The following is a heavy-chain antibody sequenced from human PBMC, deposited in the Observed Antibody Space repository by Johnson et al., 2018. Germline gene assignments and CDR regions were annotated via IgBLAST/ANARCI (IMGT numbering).Heavy chain of an antibody. Sequence: VQLQESGGGLVQPGGSLRLSCAASGFTFSYYWMHWVRQAPGEGLMWVSRINSDGSGTIYADSVKGRFSISRDNADNTLYLQMSSLRAEETAVYYCVRGEGRGSFTWGQGTMVTVSS. D-gene: IGHD1-26*01. CDR1: GFTFSYYW. J-gene: IGHJ3*01. CDR2: INSDGSGT. V-gene: IGHV3-74*01. CDR3: VRGEGRGSFT.